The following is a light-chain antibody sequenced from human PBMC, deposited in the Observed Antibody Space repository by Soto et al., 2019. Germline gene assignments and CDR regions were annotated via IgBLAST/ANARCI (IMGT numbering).Light chain of an antibody. CDR1: SSDVGSYNL. CDR2: EDT. CDR3: CSFTSSNTHV. J-gene: IGLJ1*01. V-gene: IGLV2-23*01. Sequence: QSALTQPASVSGSPGQSITISCTGTSSDVGSYNLVSWYQQHPDKAPKVLIYEDTKRPSGVSGRFSGSKSGNTASLTISGLQAEDEADYYCCSFTSSNTHVFGTGTKLTVL.